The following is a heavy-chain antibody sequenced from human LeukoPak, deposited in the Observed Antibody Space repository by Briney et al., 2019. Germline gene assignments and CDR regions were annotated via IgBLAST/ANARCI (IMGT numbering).Heavy chain of an antibody. D-gene: IGHD2-15*01. CDR2: ISYDGSNK. V-gene: IGHV3-30*04. CDR3: ASPTYCSGGSCYEVYFDY. Sequence: GGSLRLSCAASGFTFSSYAMHWVRQAPGKGLDWVPVISYDGSNKYYADSVKGRFTISRDNSKNTLYLQMNSLRAEDTAVYYCASPTYCSGGSCYEVYFDYWGQGTLVTVSS. J-gene: IGHJ4*02. CDR1: GFTFSSYA.